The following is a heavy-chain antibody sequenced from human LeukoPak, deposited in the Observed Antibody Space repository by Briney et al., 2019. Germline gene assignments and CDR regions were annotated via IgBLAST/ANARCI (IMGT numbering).Heavy chain of an antibody. CDR1: GGSFSGYY. CDR3: ARGIRITIFGVVIDYYFDY. CDR2: INHSGST. V-gene: IGHV4-34*01. D-gene: IGHD3-3*01. J-gene: IGHJ4*02. Sequence: SETLSLTCAVYGGSFSGYYWSWIRQPPGKGLEWIGEINHSGSTNYNPSLKSRVTISVDTSKNQFSLKLSSVTAADTAVYYCARGIRITIFGVVIDYYFDYWGQGTLVTVSS.